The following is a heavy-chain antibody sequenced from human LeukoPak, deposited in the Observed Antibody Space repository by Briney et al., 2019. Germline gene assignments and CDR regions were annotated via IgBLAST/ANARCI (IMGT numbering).Heavy chain of an antibody. Sequence: PGGSLRLSCAASGFTFSSYWMHWVRQAPGKGLVWVSRINSDGSSTSYADSVKGRFTISRDNAENTLYLQMNSLRAEATAVHYCARALGDSSGYWFFDYWGQGTLVTVSS. CDR3: ARALGDSSGYWFFDY. J-gene: IGHJ4*02. V-gene: IGHV3-74*01. CDR1: GFTFSSYW. CDR2: INSDGSST. D-gene: IGHD3-22*01.